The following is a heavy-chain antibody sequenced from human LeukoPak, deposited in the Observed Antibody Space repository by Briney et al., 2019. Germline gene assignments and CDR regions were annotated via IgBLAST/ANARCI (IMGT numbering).Heavy chain of an antibody. V-gene: IGHV4-59*01. CDR3: ARAVAYGSGSYSPNFDY. CDR2: IYYSGST. J-gene: IGHJ4*02. D-gene: IGHD3-10*01. Sequence: SETLSLTCTVSGGSISSYYWSWIRQPPGKGLEWIGYIYYSGSTNYNPSLKSRVTISVDTSKNQFSLKLSSVTAADTAVYYCARAVAYGSGSYSPNFDYWGQGTLVTVSS. CDR1: GGSISSYY.